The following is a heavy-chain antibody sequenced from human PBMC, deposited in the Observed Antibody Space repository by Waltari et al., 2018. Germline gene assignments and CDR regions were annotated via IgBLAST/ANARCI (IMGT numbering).Heavy chain of an antibody. CDR1: GYSFTTYW. V-gene: IGHV5-51*01. Sequence: ELQLVQSGAEVKKPGESLKISCKGSGYSFTTYWIACVRPMPGKGLEWMGIIYPGDSDTRYSPSFQGQVTISADKSISTAYLQWSSLKASDTAMYYCARGDTAMDDTFDYWGQGTLVTVSS. D-gene: IGHD5-18*01. CDR3: ARGDTAMDDTFDY. CDR2: IYPGDSDT. J-gene: IGHJ4*02.